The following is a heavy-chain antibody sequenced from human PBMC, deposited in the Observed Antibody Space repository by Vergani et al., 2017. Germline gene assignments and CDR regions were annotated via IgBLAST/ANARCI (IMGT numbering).Heavy chain of an antibody. CDR2: ISGPGLST. J-gene: IGHJ4*02. Sequence: EVHLLESGGGLVQSGGSLRLSCAAPGFTFSNSAVSWVRPAPGRGLAWVSSISGPGLSTYYADSVKGRFSISRDNAKNSLYLQMNSLRAVDTAVYYFARDVGWLQFPYYFDYWGQGTLVTVSS. CDR3: ARDVGWLQFPYYFDY. D-gene: IGHD5-24*01. CDR1: GFTFSNSA. V-gene: IGHV3-23*01.